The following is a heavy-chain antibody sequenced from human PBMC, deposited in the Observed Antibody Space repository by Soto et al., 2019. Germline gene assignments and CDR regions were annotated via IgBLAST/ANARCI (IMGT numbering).Heavy chain of an antibody. CDR1: GFTFSSYA. J-gene: IGHJ4*01. V-gene: IGHV3-23*01. D-gene: IGHD3-3*01. CDR3: AKDRKNYDFWSGYSFDY. Sequence: GGSLRLSCAASGFTFSSYAMDWVRQAPGKGLEWVSALSGSGGSTYYADSVKGRFTISRDNSKNTLYLQMNSLRGEDTAVYYFAKDRKNYDFWSGYSFDYWGQGTLVTVAS. CDR2: LSGSGGST.